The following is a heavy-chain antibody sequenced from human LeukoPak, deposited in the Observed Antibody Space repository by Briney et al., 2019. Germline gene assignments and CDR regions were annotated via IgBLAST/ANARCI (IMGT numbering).Heavy chain of an antibody. Sequence: SETLSLTCTVSVGSISSYYWSWSRQPPGKGLEWIGYIYYTGSTNYNPSLTSRVTISMDTSKNQFSLKLSSVTAADTAVYYCATSRRSEGVEYWGQGTLVTVSS. CDR2: IYYTGST. D-gene: IGHD3-16*01. J-gene: IGHJ4*02. V-gene: IGHV4-59*08. CDR3: ATSRRSEGVEY. CDR1: VGSISSYY.